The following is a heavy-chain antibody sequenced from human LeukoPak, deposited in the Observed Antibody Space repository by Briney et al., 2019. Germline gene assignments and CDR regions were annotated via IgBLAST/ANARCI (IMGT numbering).Heavy chain of an antibody. CDR2: INSDGSST. CDR3: ARDKLTMDYFDY. CDR1: GFTLSSYW. J-gene: IGHJ4*02. D-gene: IGHD4/OR15-4a*01. Sequence: GGSLRLSCAASGFTLSSYWMHWVRQAPGKGLVWVSRINSDGSSTSYADSVKGRFTISRDNAKNTLYLQMNSLRAEDTAVYYCARDKLTMDYFDYWGQGTLVTVSS. V-gene: IGHV3-74*01.